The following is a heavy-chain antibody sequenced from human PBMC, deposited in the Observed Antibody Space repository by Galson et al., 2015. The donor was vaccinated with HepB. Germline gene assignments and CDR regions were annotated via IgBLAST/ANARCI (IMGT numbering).Heavy chain of an antibody. CDR1: GFTFSSYG. V-gene: IGHV3-30*18. Sequence: SLRLSCAASGFTFSSYGMHWVRQAPGKGLEWVAVISYDGSNKYYADSVKGRFTISRDNSKNTLYLQMNSLRAEDTAVYYCAKDLSGYSSSWYTPTDDYWGQGTLVTVSS. J-gene: IGHJ4*02. D-gene: IGHD6-13*01. CDR3: AKDLSGYSSSWYTPTDDY. CDR2: ISYDGSNK.